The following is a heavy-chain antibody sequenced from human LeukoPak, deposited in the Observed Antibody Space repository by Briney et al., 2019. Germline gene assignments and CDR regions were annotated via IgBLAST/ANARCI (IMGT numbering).Heavy chain of an antibody. D-gene: IGHD6-13*01. V-gene: IGHV4-39*07. CDR3: ARVRAAAIPYYFDS. Sequence: PSETLSLTCSVPGGSIRSSTYWWGWIRQPPGKGLEWIASIYYSGSTYYNPSLSSRVTVSVDTSKNQFSLKLTSVTAADTAFYYCARVRAAAIPYYFDSWGQGTLVTVSS. J-gene: IGHJ4*02. CDR2: IYYSGST. CDR1: GGSIRSSTYW.